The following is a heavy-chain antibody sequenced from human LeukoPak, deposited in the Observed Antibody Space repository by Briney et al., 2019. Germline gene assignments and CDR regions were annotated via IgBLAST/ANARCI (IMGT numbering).Heavy chain of an antibody. Sequence: PSETLSLTCDVSGGSINDRDWWTWVRQPPEKGLEWLGEIQTTGRTNSNPSLRSRVTMSINKARKQVFLNLNSVTAADTAVYYCASADIGWNPAHYWGRGTLVIVSS. CDR3: ASADIGWNPAHY. CDR2: IQTTGRT. V-gene: IGHV4-4*02. CDR1: GGSINDRDW. J-gene: IGHJ4*02. D-gene: IGHD2-15*01.